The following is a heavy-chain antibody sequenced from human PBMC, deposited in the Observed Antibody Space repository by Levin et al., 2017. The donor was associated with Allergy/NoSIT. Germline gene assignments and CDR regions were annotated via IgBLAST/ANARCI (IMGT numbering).Heavy chain of an antibody. CDR1: GGSISSSSYY. J-gene: IGHJ4*02. CDR3: ARHDYGGNSPYFDY. D-gene: IGHD4-23*01. V-gene: IGHV4-39*01. CDR2: IYYTGST. Sequence: SETLSLTCTVSGGSISSSSYYWDWIRQPPGKGLEWIGSIYYTGSTYYNPSLKSRVTISVDTSKNQFSLKLSSVTAADTAVYYCARHDYGGNSPYFDYWGQGTLVTVSS.